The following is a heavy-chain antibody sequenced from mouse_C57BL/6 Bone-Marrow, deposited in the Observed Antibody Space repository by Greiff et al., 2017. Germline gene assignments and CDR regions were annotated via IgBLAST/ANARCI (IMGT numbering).Heavy chain of an antibody. CDR3: ARGGFTTVVAHYFDY. V-gene: IGHV1-63*01. CDR2: IYPGGGYT. CDR1: GYTFTNYW. D-gene: IGHD1-1*01. Sequence: QVQLQQSGAELVRPGTSVKMSCKASGYTFTNYWIGWAKQRPGHGLEWIGDIYPGGGYTNYNEKFKGKATLTADKSSSTAYMQFSSLTSEDSAIYYCARGGFTTVVAHYFDYWGQGTTLTVSS. J-gene: IGHJ2*01.